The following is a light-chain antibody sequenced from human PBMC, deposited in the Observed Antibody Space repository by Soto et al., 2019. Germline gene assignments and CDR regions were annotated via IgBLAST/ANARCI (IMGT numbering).Light chain of an antibody. Sequence: EIVMTQSPATLSVSPGEIATLSCRASQSVSNNYLAWYQQKPGQAPRLLIYGASNRATGIPDRFSGSGSGTDFTLTISRLEPEDFAVYYCQQYGSSGTFGQGTKV. J-gene: IGKJ1*01. CDR2: GAS. V-gene: IGKV3-20*01. CDR1: QSVSNNY. CDR3: QQYGSSGT.